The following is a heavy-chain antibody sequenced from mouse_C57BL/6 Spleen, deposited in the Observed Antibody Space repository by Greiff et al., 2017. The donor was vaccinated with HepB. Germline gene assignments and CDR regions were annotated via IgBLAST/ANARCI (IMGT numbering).Heavy chain of an antibody. Sequence: VQLQQPGTELVKPGASVKLSCKASGYTFTSYWMHWVKQRPGQGLEWIGNINPSNGGTNYNEKFKSKATLTVDKSSSTAYMQLSSLTSEDSAVYYCARGQSPITTVVANDYWGQGTTLTVSS. V-gene: IGHV1-53*01. D-gene: IGHD1-1*01. J-gene: IGHJ2*01. CDR3: ARGQSPITTVVANDY. CDR1: GYTFTSYW. CDR2: INPSNGGT.